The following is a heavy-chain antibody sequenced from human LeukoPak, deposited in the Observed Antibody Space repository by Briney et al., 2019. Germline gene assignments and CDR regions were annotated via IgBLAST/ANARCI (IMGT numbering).Heavy chain of an antibody. CDR3: ARVPYYYGSGLLFDY. Sequence: SETLSLTCTVSGGSLSSYYWSWLRQPPGKGLEWIGYIYYSGSTNYNPSLKSRVTISVDTSKNQFSLKLSSVTAADTAVYYCARVPYYYGSGLLFDYWGQGTLVTVSS. J-gene: IGHJ4*02. V-gene: IGHV4-59*01. D-gene: IGHD3-10*01. CDR1: GGSLSSYY. CDR2: IYYSGST.